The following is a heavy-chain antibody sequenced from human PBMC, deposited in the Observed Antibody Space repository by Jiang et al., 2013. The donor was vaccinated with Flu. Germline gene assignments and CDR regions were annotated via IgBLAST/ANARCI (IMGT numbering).Heavy chain of an antibody. CDR1: GFTFSSYA. CDR2: ISGSGGST. CDR3: ANLAAAGHYYYYYMDV. J-gene: IGHJ6*03. Sequence: VQLVESGGGLVQPGGSLRLSCAASGFTFSSYAMSWVRQAPGKGLEWVSAISGSGGSTYYADSVKGRFTISRDNSKNTLYLQMNSLRAEDTAVYYCANLAAAGHYYYYYMDVWGKGTTVTVSS. D-gene: IGHD6-13*01. V-gene: IGHV3-23*04.